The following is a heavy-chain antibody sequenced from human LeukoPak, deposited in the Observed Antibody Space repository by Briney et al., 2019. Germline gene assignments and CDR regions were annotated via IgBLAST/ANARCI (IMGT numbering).Heavy chain of an antibody. CDR3: ARDTYYDFWSGFRTHFDY. V-gene: IGHV3-7*01. D-gene: IGHD3-3*01. Sequence: GGSLRLSCAASGFTFSSYWMSWVRQAPGKGLEWVANIKQDGSEKYYVDSVKGRFTISRDNAKNSLYLQMNSLRAEDTAVYYCARDTYYDFWSGFRTHFDYWGQGTLVTVSS. CDR1: GFTFSSYW. J-gene: IGHJ4*02. CDR2: IKQDGSEK.